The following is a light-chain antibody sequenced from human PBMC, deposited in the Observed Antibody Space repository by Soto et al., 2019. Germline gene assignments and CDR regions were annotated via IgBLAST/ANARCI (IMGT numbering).Light chain of an antibody. V-gene: IGKV1-39*01. J-gene: IGKJ5*01. CDR2: AAS. CDR3: QQSYSTTIT. Sequence: DIQMTQSPSSLSASVGDRVTITCRASQDIQNALGWYQQKPGKAPKRLIYAASSLQSGVPSRFSGSGSGTDFTLTISSLQPEDFATYYCQQSYSTTITFGQGTRLEIK. CDR1: QDIQNA.